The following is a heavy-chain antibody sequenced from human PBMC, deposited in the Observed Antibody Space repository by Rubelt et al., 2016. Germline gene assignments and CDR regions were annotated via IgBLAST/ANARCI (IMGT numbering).Heavy chain of an antibody. CDR3: ARGRRFSDY. J-gene: IGHJ4*02. V-gene: IGHV3-21*01. D-gene: IGHD3-3*01. CDR2: ISSSSSYI. CDR1: GFTFSSYS. Sequence: EVQLVESGGGLVKPGGSLRLSCAASGFTFSSYSMNWVRQAPGKGLEWVSSISSSSSYIYYADSGKGRFTISRDNAKNALYLQMNSLRAEDTAVYYCARGRRFSDYWGQGTLVTVSS.